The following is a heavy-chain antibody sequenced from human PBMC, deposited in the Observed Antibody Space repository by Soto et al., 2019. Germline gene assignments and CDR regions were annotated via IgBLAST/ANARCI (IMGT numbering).Heavy chain of an antibody. V-gene: IGHV3-72*01. Sequence: EVQLVESGGGLVHTGGSLRRSCATSGFTFSGYFMDWVRQAPGKGLEWVARSTNKASGYTTHYAASVIGRFSISRDDSKNSLYLQMDGLKTEDTAVYYCASPQFGTFDYWGQGTLVTVSS. D-gene: IGHD1-1*01. CDR3: ASPQFGTFDY. CDR2: STNKASGYTT. CDR1: GFTFSGYF. J-gene: IGHJ4*02.